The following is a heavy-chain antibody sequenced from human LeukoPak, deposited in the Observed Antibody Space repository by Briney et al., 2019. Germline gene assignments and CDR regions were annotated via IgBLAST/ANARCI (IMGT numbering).Heavy chain of an antibody. Sequence: SETLSLTCTVSGGSISSYYWSWIRQPPGKGLEWIGYIYYSGSTNYNPSLKSRVTISVDTSKNQFSLKLSSVTAADTAVYYCAREHRWFGELSLIQSGKDVWGKGTTVTVSS. D-gene: IGHD3-10*01. CDR1: GGSISSYY. J-gene: IGHJ6*04. CDR2: IYYSGST. CDR3: AREHRWFGELSLIQSGKDV. V-gene: IGHV4-59*01.